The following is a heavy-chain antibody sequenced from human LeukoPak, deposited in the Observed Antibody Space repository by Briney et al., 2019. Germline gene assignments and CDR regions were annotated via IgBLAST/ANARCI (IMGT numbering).Heavy chain of an antibody. J-gene: IGHJ6*03. CDR2: INPDGLST. Sequence: PGGSLRLSCAASGFTFSSYWIHWVRQAPGKGLLWVSRINPDGLSTSHADPVKGRFTISRDNAKNSLYLQMNSLRAEDTAVYYCARESLTGYYKYYYYMDVWGKGTTVTISS. CDR3: ARESLTGYYKYYYYMDV. CDR1: GFTFSSYW. D-gene: IGHD3-9*01. V-gene: IGHV3-74*01.